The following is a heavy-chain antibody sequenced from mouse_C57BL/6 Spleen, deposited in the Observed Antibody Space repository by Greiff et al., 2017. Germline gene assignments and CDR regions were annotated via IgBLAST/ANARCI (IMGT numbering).Heavy chain of an antibody. V-gene: IGHV1-26*01. CDR1: GYTFTDYY. J-gene: IGHJ4*01. Sequence: EVQLQQSGPELVKPGASVKISCKASGYTFTDYYMNWVKQSHGKSLEWIGDINPNNGGTSYNQKFKGKATLTVDKSSSTAYMELRSLTSEDSAVYYCAREGRGLYAMDYWGQGTSVTVSS. CDR3: AREGRGLYAMDY. CDR2: INPNNGGT.